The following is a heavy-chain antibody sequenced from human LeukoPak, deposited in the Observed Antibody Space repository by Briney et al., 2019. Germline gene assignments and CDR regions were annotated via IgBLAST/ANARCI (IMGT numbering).Heavy chain of an antibody. CDR2: IYLSGST. D-gene: IGHD5-18*01. V-gene: IGHV4-59*01. Sequence: ASETLSLTCTVSGGSIRSYYWSWIRQPPGKGREWIGYIYLSGSTSYNPSLKSRVTISVDRSKNQFSLKLSSVTAADTAVYYCARVVDTAMIFDYWGQGTLVTVSS. CDR1: GGSIRSYY. CDR3: ARVVDTAMIFDY. J-gene: IGHJ4*02.